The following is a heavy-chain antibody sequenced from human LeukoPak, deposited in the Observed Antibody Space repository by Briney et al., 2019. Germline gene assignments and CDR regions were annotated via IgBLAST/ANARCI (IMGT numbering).Heavy chain of an antibody. V-gene: IGHV3-74*01. CDR1: GFSFSSYW. CDR3: ASLCGSSNYFDY. Sequence: GGSLRLSCAASGFSFSSYWMHWVRQAPGEGLVWVSSINSDGSSTVHADSVKGRFTISRDNAKNTLYLQMNSLRAEDTAVYYCASLCGSSNYFDYWGQGTLVAVSS. J-gene: IGHJ4*02. D-gene: IGHD6-6*01. CDR2: INSDGSST.